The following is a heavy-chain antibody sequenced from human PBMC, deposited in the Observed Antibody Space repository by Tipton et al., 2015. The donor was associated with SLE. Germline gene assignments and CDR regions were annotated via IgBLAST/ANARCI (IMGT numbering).Heavy chain of an antibody. CDR1: GFTFSDYY. CDR3: AKDGARGEASLSYWYFDL. D-gene: IGHD3-16*01. CDR2: ISSSGSTI. V-gene: IGHV3-11*04. Sequence: GSLRLSCAASGFTFSDYYMSWIRQAPGKGLEWVSYISSSGSTIYYADSVKGRFTISRDNAKNSLHLQMNSLRAEDTAVYYCAKDGARGEASLSYWYFDLWGRGTLVTVSS. J-gene: IGHJ2*01.